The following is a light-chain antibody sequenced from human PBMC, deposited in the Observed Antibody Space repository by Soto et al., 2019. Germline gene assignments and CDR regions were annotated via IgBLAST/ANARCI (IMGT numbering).Light chain of an antibody. J-gene: IGKJ1*01. Sequence: EIVMTQSPATLSVSPGERATLSCRASQSVSSNLAWYQQKPGQAPRLLIYGASTRATGIPARFSGSGSGTEFTLTISSLQSEDFAVYYCQQYNNWLTWTFGQGTKVDNK. CDR1: QSVSSN. CDR2: GAS. CDR3: QQYNNWLTWT. V-gene: IGKV3-15*01.